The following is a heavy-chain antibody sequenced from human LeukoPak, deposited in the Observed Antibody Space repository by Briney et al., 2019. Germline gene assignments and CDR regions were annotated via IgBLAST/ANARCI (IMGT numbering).Heavy chain of an antibody. CDR1: GGSFSGYY. Sequence: SETLSLTCAVYGGSFSGYYWSWIRQPPGKGLEWIGEINHSGSTNYNPSLKSRDTISIDTSKNQFSLKLSSVTAADTALYYCARGPGTWYYYWGQGTLVTVSS. V-gene: IGHV4-34*01. CDR2: INHSGST. D-gene: IGHD6-13*01. CDR3: ARGPGTWYYY. J-gene: IGHJ4*02.